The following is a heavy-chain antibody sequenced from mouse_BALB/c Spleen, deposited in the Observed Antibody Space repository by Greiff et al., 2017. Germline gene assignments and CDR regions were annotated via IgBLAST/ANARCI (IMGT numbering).Heavy chain of an antibody. D-gene: IGHD1-1*01. CDR1: GYTFTSYV. V-gene: IGHV1-14*01. CDR2: INPYNDGT. CDR3: ARNYGSSWNAMDY. J-gene: IGHJ4*01. Sequence: EVQLVESGPELVKPGASVKMSCKASGYTFTSYVMHWVKQKPGQGLEWIGYINPYNDGTKYNEKFKGKATLTSDKSSSTAYMELSSLTSEDSAVYYCARNYGSSWNAMDYWGQGTSVTVSS.